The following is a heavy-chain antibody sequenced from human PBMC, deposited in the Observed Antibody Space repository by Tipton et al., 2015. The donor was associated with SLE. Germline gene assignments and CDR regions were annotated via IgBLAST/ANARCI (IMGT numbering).Heavy chain of an antibody. J-gene: IGHJ4*02. CDR2: INHSGST. CDR1: GGSFSGHH. V-gene: IGHV4-34*01. Sequence: TLSLTCAVYGGSFSGHHWSWIRQPPGKGLEWIGEINHSGSTNYNPSLKSRVTISADTSKNQFSLKLSSVNAADTAVYYCARHGGYYFDYWGQGTLVTVSS. D-gene: IGHD4-23*01. CDR3: ARHGGYYFDY.